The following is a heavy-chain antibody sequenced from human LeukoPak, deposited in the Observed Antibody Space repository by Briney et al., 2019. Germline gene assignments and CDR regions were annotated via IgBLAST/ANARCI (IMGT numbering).Heavy chain of an antibody. CDR3: AEWDVNSSSWSYFDY. Sequence: GGSLRLSCAASGFTFSSYAMSWVRQAPGKGLEWVSAISGSGGSTYYADSVKGRFTISRDNSKNTLYLQMNSLRAEDTAVYYCAEWDVNSSSWSYFDYWGQGTLVTVSS. V-gene: IGHV3-23*01. D-gene: IGHD6-13*01. CDR1: GFTFSSYA. CDR2: ISGSGGST. J-gene: IGHJ4*02.